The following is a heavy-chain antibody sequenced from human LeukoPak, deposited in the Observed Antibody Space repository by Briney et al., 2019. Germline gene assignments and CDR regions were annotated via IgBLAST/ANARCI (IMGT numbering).Heavy chain of an antibody. CDR1: GFTFSNYG. D-gene: IGHD2/OR15-2a*01. J-gene: IGHJ6*02. CDR3: ARDSRISRNSYYGMDV. CDR2: ISYDGSNK. V-gene: IGHV3-30*03. Sequence: GGSLRLSCAASGFTFSNYGMHWVRQAPGKGLEWVAIISYDGSNKYYADSVKGRFTISRDKSENTLYLQMDSLRAEDTAVYYCARDSRISRNSYYGMDVWGQGTTVTVSS.